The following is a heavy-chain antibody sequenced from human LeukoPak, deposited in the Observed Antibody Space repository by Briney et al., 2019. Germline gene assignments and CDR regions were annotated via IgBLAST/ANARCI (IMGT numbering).Heavy chain of an antibody. V-gene: IGHV1-2*02. CDR1: GYTFTAYY. Sequence: ASVKVSCKASGYTFTAYYMHWVRQAPGQGLEWMGWINPNSGDTNYAQKFQGRVTMTRDTSISTAYMELSSLRSDDMAVYYCAREGEDSDDTNWFDPWGQGTLVTVSS. D-gene: IGHD3-10*01. CDR3: AREGEDSDDTNWFDP. CDR2: INPNSGDT. J-gene: IGHJ5*02.